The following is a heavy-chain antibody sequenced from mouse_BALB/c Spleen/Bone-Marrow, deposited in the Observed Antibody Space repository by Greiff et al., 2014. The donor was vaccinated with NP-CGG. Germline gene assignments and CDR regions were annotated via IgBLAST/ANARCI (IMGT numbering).Heavy chain of an antibody. Sequence: EVQLVESGAELVRSGASVKLSCTASGFNIKDYYMHWVKQRPEQGLEWIGWIDPENGDTEYAPKFQGKATMTADTSSNTAYLQLSSLTSEDTAVYYCNVWDGNYFFDYWGQGTTPTVSS. V-gene: IGHV14-4*02. D-gene: IGHD2-1*01. J-gene: IGHJ2*01. CDR1: GFNIKDYY. CDR3: NVWDGNYFFDY. CDR2: IDPENGDT.